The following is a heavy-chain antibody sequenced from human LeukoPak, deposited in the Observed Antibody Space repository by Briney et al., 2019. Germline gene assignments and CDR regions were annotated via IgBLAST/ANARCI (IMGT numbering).Heavy chain of an antibody. CDR1: GLTVSSNY. V-gene: IGHV3-66*01. CDR2: IYLGGST. Sequence: GGSLRLSCAASGLTVSSNYMNWVRQAPGKGLEWVSLIYLGGSTYYADSVKGRFTISRDNSKNTLYLQMHSLRADDTAVYYCASILRSSSGYYFDYWGQGTLVTVSS. J-gene: IGHJ4*02. CDR3: ASILRSSSGYYFDY. D-gene: IGHD3-10*01.